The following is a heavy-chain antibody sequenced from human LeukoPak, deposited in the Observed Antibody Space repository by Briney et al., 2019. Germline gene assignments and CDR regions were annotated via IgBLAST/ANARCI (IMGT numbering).Heavy chain of an antibody. Sequence: ASVKVSCKASGYTFTNHYMHWVRQAPGRGLEWMGTIKSSGGNTDYAQKFQGRVTMTRDTSTSTVYMELSSLTSEDTAVYYCARDMAVGITDAFDIWGQGTMVTVS. D-gene: IGHD3-22*01. V-gene: IGHV1-46*01. CDR1: GYTFTNHY. CDR3: ARDMAVGITDAFDI. CDR2: IKSSGGNT. J-gene: IGHJ3*02.